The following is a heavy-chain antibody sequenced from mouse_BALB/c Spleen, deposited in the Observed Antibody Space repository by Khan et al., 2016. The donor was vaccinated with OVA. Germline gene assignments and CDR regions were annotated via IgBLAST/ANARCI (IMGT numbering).Heavy chain of an antibody. CDR1: GYTFTSYY. J-gene: IGHJ3*01. Sequence: QVQLKQSGAELVKPGASVRLSCKASGYTFTSYYLYWVKRRPGHGLEWIGDINPSNGGTNFNENFKTKATLTVDKSSSTAYMQLSSLTSEDSAVYYCTRSGYGAFAYWGQGTLVTVSA. CDR2: INPSNGGT. CDR3: TRSGYGAFAY. D-gene: IGHD1-1*02. V-gene: IGHV1S81*02.